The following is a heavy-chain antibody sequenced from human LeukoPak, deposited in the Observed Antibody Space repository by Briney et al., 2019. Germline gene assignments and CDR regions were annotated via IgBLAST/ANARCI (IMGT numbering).Heavy chain of an antibody. D-gene: IGHD6-19*01. CDR1: GGSFSGYY. CDR3: VLRLAVAGTGYYGMDV. CDR2: INHSGST. V-gene: IGHV4-34*01. Sequence: PSETLSLTCAVYGGSFSGYYWSWIRQPPGKGLEWIGEINHSGSTNYNPSLKSRVTMSVDTSKNQFSLKLSSVTAADTAVYYCVLRLAVAGTGYYGMDVWGQGTPVTVSS. J-gene: IGHJ6*02.